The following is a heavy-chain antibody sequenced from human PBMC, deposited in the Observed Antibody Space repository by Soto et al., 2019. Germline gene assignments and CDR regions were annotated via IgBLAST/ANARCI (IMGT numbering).Heavy chain of an antibody. D-gene: IGHD3-3*01. J-gene: IGHJ4*02. CDR1: GGTSTRYA. Sequence: QERLVQAGAEVRKPGSSVTVSCKVTGGTSTRYAINWVRQAPGQGLEWMGGIVPMFGTSKYAQKFQGRVTITADTSTNRAYMELRSLRSEDTAVYYCNRGSEYDFWSGYLRGQGTLVSVSS. V-gene: IGHV1-69*06. CDR3: NRGSEYDFWSGYL. CDR2: IVPMFGTS.